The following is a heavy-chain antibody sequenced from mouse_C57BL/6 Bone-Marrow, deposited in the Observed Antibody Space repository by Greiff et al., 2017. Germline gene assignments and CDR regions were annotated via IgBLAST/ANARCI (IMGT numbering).Heavy chain of an antibody. J-gene: IGHJ4*01. Sequence: DVKLVEPGEGLVKPGGSLKLSCAASGFTFSSYAMSWVRQTPEKRLEWVAYISSGGDYIYYADTVKGRYTISRDNARNTLYLQLSSLKSEDTAMYYCTRVGNWAMDYWGQGTSVTVSS. V-gene: IGHV5-9-1*02. CDR2: ISSGGDYI. CDR3: TRVGNWAMDY. CDR1: GFTFSSYA. D-gene: IGHD2-1*01.